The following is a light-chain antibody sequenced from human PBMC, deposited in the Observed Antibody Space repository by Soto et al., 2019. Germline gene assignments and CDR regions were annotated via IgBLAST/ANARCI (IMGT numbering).Light chain of an antibody. V-gene: IGLV2-23*02. CDR3: CSYAGGSNYWV. CDR2: EVS. Sequence: QSALTQPASVSGSPGQSITISCTGASSDVGSYDLVSWYQHHPGKAPKLVIYEVSGRPSGTSNRFSGSKSGNTASLTISGLQAEDEADYYCCSYAGGSNYWVFGAGTKLTVL. CDR1: SSDVGSYDL. J-gene: IGLJ3*02.